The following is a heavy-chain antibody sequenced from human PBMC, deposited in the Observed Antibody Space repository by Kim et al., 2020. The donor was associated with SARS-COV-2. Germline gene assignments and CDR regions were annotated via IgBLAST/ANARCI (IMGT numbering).Heavy chain of an antibody. D-gene: IGHD3-10*01. J-gene: IGHJ4*02. CDR2: VYYSGST. CDR1: GGSISSYY. Sequence: SETLSLTCTVSGGSISSYYWSWIRQPPGKGLEWIGYVYYSGSTNYNPSLKSRVTISVDTSKNQFSLKLSSVTAADTAVYYCAMSDYYGSGSPFDYWGQGTLVTVSS. V-gene: IGHV4-59*08. CDR3: AMSDYYGSGSPFDY.